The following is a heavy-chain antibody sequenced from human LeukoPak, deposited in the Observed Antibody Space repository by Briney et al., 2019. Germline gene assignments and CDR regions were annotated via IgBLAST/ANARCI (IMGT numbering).Heavy chain of an antibody. CDR2: ISYDGSNK. J-gene: IGHJ4*02. V-gene: IGHV3-30-3*01. D-gene: IGHD6-13*01. CDR3: AKIYSREYYFDY. CDR1: GFTFSSYA. Sequence: GGSLRLSCAASGFTFSSYAMHWVRQAPGKGLEWVAVISYDGSNKYYADSVKGRFTISRDNSKNTLYLQMNSLRAEDTAVYYCAKIYSREYYFDYWGQGTLVTVSS.